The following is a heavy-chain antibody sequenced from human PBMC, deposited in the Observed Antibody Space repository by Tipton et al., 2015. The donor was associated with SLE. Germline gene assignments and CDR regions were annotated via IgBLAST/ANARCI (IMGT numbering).Heavy chain of an antibody. Sequence: QLVQSGGGLVQPGRSLRLSCAASGFTFDDYAMHWVRQAPGKGLEWVSGISWNSGSIGYADSVKGRFTISRDNAKNSLYLQMNSLRAEDTALYYCAKVGPAGPSGGYFDYWGQGTLVTVSS. V-gene: IGHV3-9*01. CDR3: AKVGPAGPSGGYFDY. J-gene: IGHJ4*02. CDR2: ISWNSGSI. D-gene: IGHD4-23*01. CDR1: GFTFDDYA.